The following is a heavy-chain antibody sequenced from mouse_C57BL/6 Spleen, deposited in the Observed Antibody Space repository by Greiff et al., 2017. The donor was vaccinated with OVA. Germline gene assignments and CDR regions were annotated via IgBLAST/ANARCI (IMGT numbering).Heavy chain of an antibody. J-gene: IGHJ2*01. CDR2: IYPSDSET. V-gene: IGHV1-61*01. D-gene: IGHD2-3*01. CDR1: GYTFTSYW. Sequence: VQLQQPGAELVRPGSSVKLSCKASGYTFTSYWMDWVKQRPGQGLEWIGNIYPSDSETHYNQKFKDKATLTVDKSSSTAYMQLSSLTSEDSAVYYGARERDGYPYYFDYWGQGTTLTVSS. CDR3: ARERDGYPYYFDY.